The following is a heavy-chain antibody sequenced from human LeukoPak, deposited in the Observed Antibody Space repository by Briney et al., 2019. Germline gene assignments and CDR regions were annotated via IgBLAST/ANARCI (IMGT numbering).Heavy chain of an antibody. J-gene: IGHJ4*02. D-gene: IGHD3-22*01. V-gene: IGHV1-46*01. CDR1: GYIFTRYS. CDR2: INPSGGSI. CDR3: ARDGWFYYDTTDYSGFNY. Sequence: GASVKVSCKASGYIFTRYSMHWVRQAPGQGLEWMGIINPSGGSINYAHKVQGRVNMTSDTATSKVYMELRSLRSEEKAVYYCARDGWFYYDTTDYSGFNYWGEGTLVSVSS.